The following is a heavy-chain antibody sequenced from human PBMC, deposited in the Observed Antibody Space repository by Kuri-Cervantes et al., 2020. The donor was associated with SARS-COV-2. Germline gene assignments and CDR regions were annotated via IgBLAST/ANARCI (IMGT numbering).Heavy chain of an antibody. CDR1: GGSISSYY. D-gene: IGHD3-10*01. J-gene: IGHJ4*02. CDR2: IYYSGST. Sequence: GSLRLSCTVSGGSISSYYWSWIRQPPGKGLGWIGYIYYSGSTNYNPSFKSRVTISVDTSKNQFSLKLSSVTAADTAVYYCARLGFGELFLVGLDYWGQGTLVTVSS. V-gene: IGHV4-59*08. CDR3: ARLGFGELFLVGLDY.